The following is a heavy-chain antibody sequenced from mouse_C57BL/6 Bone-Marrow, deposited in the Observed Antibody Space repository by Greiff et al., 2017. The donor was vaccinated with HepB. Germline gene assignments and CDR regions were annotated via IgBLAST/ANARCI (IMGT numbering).Heavy chain of an antibody. CDR3: ARNYYGSSYVGY. Sequence: EVQLHQSGPELVKPGASVKMSCKASGYTFTDYNMHWVKQSHGKSLEWIGYINPNNGGTSYNQKFKGKATLTVNKSSSTAYMELRSLTSEDAAVYYCARNYYGSSYVGYWGQGTTLTVSS. CDR1: GYTFTDYN. D-gene: IGHD1-1*01. J-gene: IGHJ2*01. CDR2: INPNNGGT. V-gene: IGHV1-22*01.